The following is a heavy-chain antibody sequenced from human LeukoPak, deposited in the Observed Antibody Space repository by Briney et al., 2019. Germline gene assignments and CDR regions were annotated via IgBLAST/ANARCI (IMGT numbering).Heavy chain of an antibody. CDR1: EYSFTNYW. D-gene: IGHD3-22*01. J-gene: IGHJ4*02. CDR3: ARHPPYYTGGHYFDS. Sequence: GESLKISCKGSEYSFTNYWIGWVRQMPGKGLEWMGIIYPGDPDTRYSPSFQGQVTISADKSISTAYLQWSSLKASDTAMYYCARHPPYYTGGHYFDSWGQGTLVTVSS. V-gene: IGHV5-51*01. CDR2: IYPGDPDT.